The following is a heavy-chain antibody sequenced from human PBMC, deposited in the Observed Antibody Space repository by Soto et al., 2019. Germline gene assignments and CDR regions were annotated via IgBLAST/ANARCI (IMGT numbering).Heavy chain of an antibody. V-gene: IGHV3-9*01. CDR3: AKDSAISRGYSGCDSLYYFDY. D-gene: IGHD5-12*01. CDR2: ISWNSGSI. J-gene: IGHJ4*02. Sequence: EVQLVESGGGLVQPGRSLRLSCAASGFTFDDYAMHWVRQAPGKGLEWVSGISWNSGSIGYADYVKGRFTISRDNAKNSLYLPMNSLRAEDTALYYCAKDSAISRGYSGCDSLYYFDYWGQGTLVTVSS. CDR1: GFTFDDYA.